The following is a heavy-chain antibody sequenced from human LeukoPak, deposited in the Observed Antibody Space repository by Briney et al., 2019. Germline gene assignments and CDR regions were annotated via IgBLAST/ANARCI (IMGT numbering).Heavy chain of an antibody. CDR1: GYTFTGYY. D-gene: IGHD1-26*01. CDR3: ARDRSGSYYYFDY. Sequence: ASVKVSCKASGYTFTGYYMHWVRQAPGQGLEWMGWINTNSGGTNYAQKFQGRVTTTRDTSISTAYMELSRLRSDDTVVYYCARDRSGSYYYFDYWGQGTLVTVSS. J-gene: IGHJ4*02. V-gene: IGHV1-2*02. CDR2: INTNSGGT.